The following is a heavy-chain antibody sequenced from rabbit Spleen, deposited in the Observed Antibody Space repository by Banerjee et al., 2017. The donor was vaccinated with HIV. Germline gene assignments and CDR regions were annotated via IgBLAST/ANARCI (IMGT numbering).Heavy chain of an antibody. Sequence: QQQLEESGGGLVKPGGTLTLTCKASGIDFSSYFYMCWVRQAPGKGLEWIGYIDPLFGNTYYASWVNGRFTISSHNAQKTLYLQLSSLTVADTATYFCARGSAAMTMVITGYYFNLWGPGTLVTVS. J-gene: IGHJ4*01. CDR3: ARGSAAMTMVITGYYFNL. CDR2: IDPLFGNT. V-gene: IGHV1S43*01. D-gene: IGHD2-1*01. CDR1: GIDFSSYFY.